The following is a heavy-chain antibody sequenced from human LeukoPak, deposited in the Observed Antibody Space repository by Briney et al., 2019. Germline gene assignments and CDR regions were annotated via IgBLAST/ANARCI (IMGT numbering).Heavy chain of an antibody. J-gene: IGHJ4*02. CDR3: ARVSVRDYYGSGSYGY. V-gene: IGHV1-8*01. Sequence: ASVKASCKASGYTFTSYDINWVRQATGQGLEWMGWMNPNSGNTGYAQKFQGRVTMTRNTSISTAYMELSSLRSEDTAVYYCARVSVRDYYGSGSYGYWGQGTLVTVSS. D-gene: IGHD3-10*01. CDR1: GYTFTSYD. CDR2: MNPNSGNT.